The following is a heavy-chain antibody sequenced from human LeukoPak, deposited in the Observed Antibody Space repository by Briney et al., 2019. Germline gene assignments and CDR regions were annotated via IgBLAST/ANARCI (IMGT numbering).Heavy chain of an antibody. CDR2: ISSSSSTL. CDR1: GFTFSSYS. V-gene: IGHV3-48*01. J-gene: IGHJ6*03. CDR3: ARGGHGNYYYYYLDV. Sequence: GGSLRLSCAASGFTFSSYSMNWVRQAPGKGLEWVSYISSSSSTLYYADSVKGRFTISRDNAKNSLYLQMKSLRAEDTAVYYCARGGHGNYYYYYLDVWGKGTTVTVSS. D-gene: IGHD5-12*01.